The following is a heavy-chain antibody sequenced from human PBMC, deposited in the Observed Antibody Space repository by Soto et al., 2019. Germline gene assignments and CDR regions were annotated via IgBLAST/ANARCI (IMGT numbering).Heavy chain of an antibody. Sequence: QVQLQESGPGLVKPSGTLSLTCAVSGASISANWWSWVRQPPGKGLEWVGEIYHSGTTTYNPSLKSRFIISIDKSASQISLTLNSVTAADTAIYYCARYVAVPRTRGFDYWGQGTPVTVSS. V-gene: IGHV4-4*02. CDR1: GASISANW. CDR2: IYHSGTT. D-gene: IGHD2-15*01. CDR3: ARYVAVPRTRGFDY. J-gene: IGHJ4*02.